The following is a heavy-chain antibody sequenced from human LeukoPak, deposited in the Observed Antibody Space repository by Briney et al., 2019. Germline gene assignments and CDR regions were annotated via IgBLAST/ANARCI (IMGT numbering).Heavy chain of an antibody. CDR3: AKDRAVAGAAYYFDY. CDR1: GFTFSSYS. J-gene: IGHJ4*02. CDR2: ISSSSSYI. Sequence: GGSLRLSCAASGFTFSSYSMNWFRQAPGKGLEWVSSISSSSSYIYYADSVKGRFTISRDNAKNSLYLQMNSLRAEDTAVYYCAKDRAVAGAAYYFDYWGQGTLVTVSS. V-gene: IGHV3-21*01. D-gene: IGHD6-19*01.